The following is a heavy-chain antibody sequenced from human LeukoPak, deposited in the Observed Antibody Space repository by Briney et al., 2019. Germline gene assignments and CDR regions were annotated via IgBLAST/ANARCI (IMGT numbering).Heavy chain of an antibody. CDR1: GGSFSGYY. CDR3: ARGRAAAGTDY. Sequence: SETLSLTCAVYGGSFSGYYWSWIRQPPGKGLEWIGENNHSGSTNYNPSLKSRVTISVDTSKNQCSLKLSSVTAADTAVYYCARGRAAAGTDYWGQGTLVTVSS. D-gene: IGHD6-13*01. V-gene: IGHV4-34*01. J-gene: IGHJ4*02. CDR2: NNHSGST.